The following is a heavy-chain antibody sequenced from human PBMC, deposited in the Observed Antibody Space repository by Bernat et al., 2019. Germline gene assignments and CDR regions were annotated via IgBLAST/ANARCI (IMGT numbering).Heavy chain of an antibody. Sequence: EVQLLESGGGLVQPGGSLRLSCAASGFTFSSYAMSWVRQAPEKGLEWVSAISGSGGSTYYADSVKGRFTISRDNSKNTLYLQMNSLRAEDTAVYYCAKGPGGVVVPAALDYWGQGTLVTVSS. J-gene: IGHJ4*02. CDR1: GFTFSSYA. V-gene: IGHV3-23*01. D-gene: IGHD2-2*01. CDR3: AKGPGGVVVPAALDY. CDR2: ISGSGGST.